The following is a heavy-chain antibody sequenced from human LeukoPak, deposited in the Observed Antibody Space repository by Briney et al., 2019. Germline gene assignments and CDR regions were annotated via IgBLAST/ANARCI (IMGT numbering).Heavy chain of an antibody. V-gene: IGHV4-59*12. J-gene: IGHJ4*02. D-gene: IGHD4-11*01. Sequence: KPSETLSLTCTVSGGSISSYYWSWIRQPPGKGLEWIGYIYYSGSTNYNPSLKSRVTISVDTSKKQFSLKLSSVTAADTAVYYCARLSTVTTSFDYWGQGTLVTVSS. CDR2: IYYSGST. CDR1: GGSISSYY. CDR3: ARLSTVTTSFDY.